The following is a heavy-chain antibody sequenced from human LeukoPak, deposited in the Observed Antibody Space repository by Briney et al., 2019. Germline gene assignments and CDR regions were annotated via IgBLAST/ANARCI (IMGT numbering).Heavy chain of an antibody. CDR3: AKTFHDYYDSSGYSGGGYMDV. V-gene: IGHV3-33*06. J-gene: IGHJ6*03. CDR2: IWYDGSNK. D-gene: IGHD3-22*01. CDR1: GFTFSSYG. Sequence: GRSLRLSCAASGFTFSSYGMHWDRQAPGKGLEWVAVIWYDGSNKYYADSVKGRFTISRDNSKNTLYLQMNSLRAEDTAVYYCAKTFHDYYDSSGYSGGGYMDVWGKGTTVTVSS.